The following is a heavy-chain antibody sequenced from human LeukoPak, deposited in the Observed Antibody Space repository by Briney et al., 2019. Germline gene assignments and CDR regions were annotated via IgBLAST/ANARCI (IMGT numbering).Heavy chain of an antibody. J-gene: IGHJ3*02. CDR1: GYTLTELS. D-gene: IGHD4-17*01. V-gene: IGHV1-24*01. CDR2: FDPEDGET. Sequence: ASVKVSCKVSGYTLTELSMHWVQQAPGKGLEWMGGFDPEDGETIYAQKFQGRVTMTEDASTDTAYMELSSLRSEDTAVYYCATSTVTTWGDAFDIWGQGTMVTVSS. CDR3: ATSTVTTWGDAFDI.